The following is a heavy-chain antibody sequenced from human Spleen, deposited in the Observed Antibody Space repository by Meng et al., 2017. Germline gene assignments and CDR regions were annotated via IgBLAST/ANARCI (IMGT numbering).Heavy chain of an antibody. V-gene: IGHV4-59*01. J-gene: IGHJ4*02. Sequence: GPLRLSCIVSGASISGGYWSWIRQPPGKGLEWIGYIYSSGSTKYNPSLKSRVSMSVDISKNQFSLNLNSVTATDTAVYYCAKCSNSYGSGSSTDYFDYWGRGTLVTVSS. D-gene: IGHD3-10*01. CDR3: AKCSNSYGSGSSTDYFDY. CDR2: IYSSGST. CDR1: GASISGGY.